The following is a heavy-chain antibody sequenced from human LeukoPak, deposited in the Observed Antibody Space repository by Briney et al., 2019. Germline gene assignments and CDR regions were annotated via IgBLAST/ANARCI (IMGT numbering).Heavy chain of an antibody. J-gene: IGHJ4*02. CDR1: GGTFSSYA. CDR2: IIPILGIA. V-gene: IGHV1-69*04. Sequence: ASVKVSCKASGGTFSSYAISWVRQAPGQGLEWMGRIIPILGIANYAQKFQGRVTITADKSTSTAYMELSSLRSEDTAVYYCARPVDSSGYYLFDYWGQGTLVTVSS. CDR3: ARPVDSSGYYLFDY. D-gene: IGHD3-22*01.